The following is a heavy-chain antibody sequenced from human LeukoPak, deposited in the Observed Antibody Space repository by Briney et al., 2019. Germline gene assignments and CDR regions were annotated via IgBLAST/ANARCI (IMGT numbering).Heavy chain of an antibody. CDR1: GGSFSGYC. D-gene: IGHD4-17*01. V-gene: IGHV4-34*01. Sequence: SETLSLTCAVYGGSFSGYCWSWIRQPPGKGLEWIGEINHSGSTNYNPSLKSRVTISVDTSKNQFSLKLSSVTAADTAVYYCARRSYDDCGDYGSVIDYWGQGTLVTVSS. CDR3: ARRSYDDCGDYGSVIDY. J-gene: IGHJ4*02. CDR2: INHSGST.